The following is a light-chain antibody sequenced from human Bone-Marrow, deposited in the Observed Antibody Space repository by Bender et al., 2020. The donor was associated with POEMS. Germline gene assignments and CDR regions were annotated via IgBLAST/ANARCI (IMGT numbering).Light chain of an antibody. V-gene: IGLV3-1*01. J-gene: IGLJ1*01. Sequence: SYELTQTPSVSVSPGQTASISCSGHQVKDRYVCWFQQKAGQSPVMIIYQDSKRPSGIPDRFSGSNSGDTATLTISGTQAMDEADYYCQAWYSETAVFGSGTKVTVL. CDR1: QVKDRY. CDR3: QAWYSETAV. CDR2: QDS.